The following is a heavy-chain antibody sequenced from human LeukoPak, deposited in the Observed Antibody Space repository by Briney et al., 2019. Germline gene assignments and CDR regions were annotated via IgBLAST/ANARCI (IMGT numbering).Heavy chain of an antibody. CDR2: IYPGDSDI. CDR1: GSSFTSYW. V-gene: IGHV5-51*01. J-gene: IGHJ5*02. Sequence: GESLKISCKGSGSSFTSYWIGGVRQVPGKGLEWMGIIYPGDSDIRYSPSFQGQVTISADKSISTAYLQWSSLKASDTAMYYCARHGQKNLENWFDPWGQGTLVTVSS. CDR3: ARHGQKNLENWFDP. D-gene: IGHD1-1*01.